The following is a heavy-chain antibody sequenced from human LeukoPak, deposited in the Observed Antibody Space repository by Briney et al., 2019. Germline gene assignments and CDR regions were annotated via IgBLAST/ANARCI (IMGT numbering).Heavy chain of an antibody. V-gene: IGHV3-23*01. CDR2: ISGSVGST. Sequence: GGSLRLSCAASGFTFSSYAMSWVRQVPGKGLEWVSAISGSVGSTYYTDSVKGRFTISRDNSKNTLYLQMNSLRAEDTAVYYCAKEGLISPAGYWGQGTLVTVSS. D-gene: IGHD3-16*01. CDR1: GFTFSSYA. J-gene: IGHJ4*02. CDR3: AKEGLISPAGY.